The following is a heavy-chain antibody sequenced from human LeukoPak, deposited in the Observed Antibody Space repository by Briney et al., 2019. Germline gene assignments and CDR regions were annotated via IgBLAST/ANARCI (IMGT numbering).Heavy chain of an antibody. D-gene: IGHD2-21*02. J-gene: IGHJ4*02. CDR3: ARGWGPAYCGGDCHRHFDY. V-gene: IGHV4-30-4*07. Sequence: PSETLSLTCVVSGDSISSGGYSWNWIRQPPGKGLEWIGYMYNSGTTSYNPSLKSRVTMSVDTSKNQFSLKLSFVTAADTALYYCARGWGPAYCGGDCHRHFDYWGQGTLVTVSS. CDR1: GDSISSGGYS. CDR2: MYNSGTT.